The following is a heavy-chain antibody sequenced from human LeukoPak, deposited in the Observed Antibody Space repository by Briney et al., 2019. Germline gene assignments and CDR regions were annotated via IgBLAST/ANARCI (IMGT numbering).Heavy chain of an antibody. V-gene: IGHV3-30-3*01. J-gene: IGHJ4*02. D-gene: IGHD6-19*01. CDR1: GFAFSSYA. CDR2: ISYDESNK. CDR3: ARDLGAVAGTGDY. Sequence: GRSLRLSCAASGFAFSSYAMYWVRQAPGKGLEWVAVISYDESNKYYADSLEGRFTISRDNSKNTLFLQMNSLRVEDTAVYYCARDLGAVAGTGDYWGQGTLVTVSS.